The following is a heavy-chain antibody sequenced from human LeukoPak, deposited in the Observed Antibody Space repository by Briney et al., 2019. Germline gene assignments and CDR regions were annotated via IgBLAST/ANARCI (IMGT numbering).Heavy chain of an antibody. CDR2: INVNT. J-gene: IGHJ5*02. V-gene: IGHV1-18*01. CDR1: GNSFNTSG. Sequence: GASVKVSCKASGNSFNTSGISWLRQAPGQGLEWMGWINVNTKYARKFQGRVTMTTDTSTSTAYMELRSLRSDDTAVYFCARAPRCNTESCNSWFDPWGQGTLVTVSS. D-gene: IGHD2/OR15-2a*01. CDR3: ARAPRCNTESCNSWFDP.